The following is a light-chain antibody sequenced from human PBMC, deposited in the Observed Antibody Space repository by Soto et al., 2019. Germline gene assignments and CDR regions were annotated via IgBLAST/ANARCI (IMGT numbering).Light chain of an antibody. V-gene: IGKV1-8*01. Sequence: AIRMTQSPSSLSASTGDRVTITCRASQGISSYLAWYQQKPGKAPKLLIYAAYNLQSGVPSRFSGSGSGTDFTLTISCLQSEDFATYYCQKYYSYPRKFGQGNKGDIK. CDR1: QGISSY. CDR2: AAY. J-gene: IGKJ1*01. CDR3: QKYYSYPRK.